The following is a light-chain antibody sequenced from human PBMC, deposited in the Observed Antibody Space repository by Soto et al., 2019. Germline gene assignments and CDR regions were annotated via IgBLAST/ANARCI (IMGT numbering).Light chain of an antibody. V-gene: IGKV1-12*01. Sequence: DIQMTQSPSSLSASVGHRVTITCQASQGINNYLNWYQQKPGKAPKLLIYAAYSLQSGVQSRFSGSGSGTEFTLTIRSLQPEDFATYYCKQANSFPITVGQGTRLEI. CDR3: KQANSFPIT. CDR1: QGINNY. J-gene: IGKJ5*01. CDR2: AAY.